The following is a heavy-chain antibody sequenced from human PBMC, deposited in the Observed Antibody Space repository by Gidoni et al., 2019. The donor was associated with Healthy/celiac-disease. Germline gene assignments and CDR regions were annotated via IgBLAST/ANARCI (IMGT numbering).Heavy chain of an antibody. D-gene: IGHD4-17*01. V-gene: IGHV1-69*01. CDR2: IIPIFGTA. CDR1: GGTFSSYA. CDR3: ARDMHGDYSNAFDI. J-gene: IGHJ3*02. Sequence: QVQLVQSGAAVKRRGSSVKVSCEAAGGTFSSYALRWVRQAPGQGLEWMGGIIPIFGTANYAQKFQGRVTITADESTSTAYMELSSLRSEDTAVYYCARDMHGDYSNAFDIWGQGTMVTVSS.